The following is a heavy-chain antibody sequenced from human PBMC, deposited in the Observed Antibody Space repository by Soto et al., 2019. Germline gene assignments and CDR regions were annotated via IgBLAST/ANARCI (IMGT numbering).Heavy chain of an antibody. D-gene: IGHD3-3*01. J-gene: IGHJ2*01. CDR1: GGSISSYY. Sequence: ASETLSLTCTVSGGSISSYYWSWIRQPPGKGLEWIGYIYYSGSTNYNPSLKSRVTISVDTSKNQFSLKLSSVTAADTAVYYCARSPLRFLEWLPNWYFDLWGRGTLVTVSS. CDR3: ARSPLRFLEWLPNWYFDL. CDR2: IYYSGST. V-gene: IGHV4-59*01.